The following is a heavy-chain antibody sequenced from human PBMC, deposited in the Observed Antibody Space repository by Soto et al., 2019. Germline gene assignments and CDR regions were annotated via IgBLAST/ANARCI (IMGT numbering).Heavy chain of an antibody. Sequence: SETLSLTCTVSGGSISSSSYYWGWIRQPPGKRLEWIGSIYYSGSTYYNPSLKSRVTISVDTSKNQFSLKLSSVTAADTAVYYCARRRVDTAMVNYYYYGMDVWGQGTTVTVSS. CDR3: ARRRVDTAMVNYYYYGMDV. D-gene: IGHD5-18*01. CDR2: IYYSGST. J-gene: IGHJ6*02. CDR1: GGSISSSSYY. V-gene: IGHV4-39*01.